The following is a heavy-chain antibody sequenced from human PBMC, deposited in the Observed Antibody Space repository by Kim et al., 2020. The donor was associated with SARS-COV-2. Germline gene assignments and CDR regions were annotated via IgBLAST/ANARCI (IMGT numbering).Heavy chain of an antibody. D-gene: IGHD1-7*01. V-gene: IGHV4-34*01. CDR3: ARGGNWNYDYFDY. Sequence: YNTSLKSRVTIAVDTSKNQFSLQLSSVTAADTAVYYCARGGNWNYDYFDYWGQGTLVTVSS. J-gene: IGHJ4*02.